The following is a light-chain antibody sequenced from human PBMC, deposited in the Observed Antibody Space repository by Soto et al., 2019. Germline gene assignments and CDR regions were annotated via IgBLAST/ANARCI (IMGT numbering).Light chain of an antibody. CDR1: QSVSSSY. V-gene: IGKV3-20*01. Sequence: EIVLTQSPGTLSLSPGERATLSCRASQSVSSSYLAWYQQKPGQAPRLLIYGASSRATGIPDRFSGSGSGTDFTLTISSLEPEDFAVYYCQQYGSSPPVTFGQGTKVDNK. CDR2: GAS. J-gene: IGKJ1*01. CDR3: QQYGSSPPVT.